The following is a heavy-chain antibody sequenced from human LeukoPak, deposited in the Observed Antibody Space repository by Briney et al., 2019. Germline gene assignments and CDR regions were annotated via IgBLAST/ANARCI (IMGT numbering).Heavy chain of an antibody. CDR1: GFTFSSYS. Sequence: PGGSLRLSCTASGFTFSSYSMNWVRQAPGQGLEWVSYISSSSSMIYHADSVKGRFTISRDNSKNTLYLQMNSLRAEDTAVYYCAKGYCRGISCYSDYWGQGTLVTVSS. CDR2: ISSSSSMI. CDR3: AKGYCRGISCYSDY. D-gene: IGHD2-2*02. V-gene: IGHV3-48*01. J-gene: IGHJ4*02.